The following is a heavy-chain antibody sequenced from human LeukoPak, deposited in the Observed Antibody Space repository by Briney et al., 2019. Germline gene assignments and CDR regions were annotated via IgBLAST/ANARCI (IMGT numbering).Heavy chain of an antibody. V-gene: IGHV3-21*06. Sequence: GGSLRLSCAASGLTFSSYAMTWVRQAPGKGLEWISSMSSGGSYIYYADSVRGRFTISRDNAKDSLFLLMNSLRVEGTAVYYCARGRPTGSSRRFVVQWGQGTLVTVSS. CDR1: GLTFSSYA. D-gene: IGHD2-15*01. CDR2: MSSGGSYI. CDR3: ARGRPTGSSRRFVVQ. J-gene: IGHJ4*02.